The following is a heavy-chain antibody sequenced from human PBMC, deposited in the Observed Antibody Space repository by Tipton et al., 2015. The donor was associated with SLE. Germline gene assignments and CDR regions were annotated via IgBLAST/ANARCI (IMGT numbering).Heavy chain of an antibody. Sequence: SLRLSCAASGFTFSSYGMHWVRQAPGKGLEWVAVISYGGSNKYYADSVKGRFTISRDNSKNTLYLQMNSLRSEDTAVYYCARLPWLSTHAFDIWGQGTMVTVSS. CDR1: GFTFSSYG. D-gene: IGHD5/OR15-5a*01. J-gene: IGHJ3*02. CDR2: ISYGGSNK. CDR3: ARLPWLSTHAFDI. V-gene: IGHV3-30*03.